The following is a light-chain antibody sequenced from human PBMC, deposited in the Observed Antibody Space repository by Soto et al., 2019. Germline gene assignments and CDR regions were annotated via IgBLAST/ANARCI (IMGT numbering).Light chain of an antibody. CDR3: QAWDSSVYV. CDR2: QDS. J-gene: IGLJ1*01. V-gene: IGLV3-1*01. Sequence: SYELTQPPSVSVSPGQTASITCSGDKLGDKYACWYQQKPGQSPVLVIYQDSKRPSGIPERFSGSNSGNTATLTISGTQAMDEADYYCQAWDSSVYVFGTGTKLIVL. CDR1: KLGDKY.